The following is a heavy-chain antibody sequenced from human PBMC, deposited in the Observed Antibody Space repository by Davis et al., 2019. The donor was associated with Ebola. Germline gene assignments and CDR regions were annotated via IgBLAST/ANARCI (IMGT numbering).Heavy chain of an antibody. J-gene: IGHJ3*01. D-gene: IGHD3-3*01. CDR2: INNDGSNT. Sequence: GESLKISCVASEFSFSNYWMHWVRQVPGKGLVWVSRINNDGSNTDYADSVKGRFTISRDNSKNTLYLEMNSLRAEDTAVYFCATELYSDIAFDVWGQGTLVTVSS. CDR1: EFSFSNYW. V-gene: IGHV3-74*01. CDR3: ATELYSDIAFDV.